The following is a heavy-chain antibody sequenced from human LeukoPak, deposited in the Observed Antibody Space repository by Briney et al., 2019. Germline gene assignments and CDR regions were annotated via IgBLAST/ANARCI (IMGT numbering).Heavy chain of an antibody. V-gene: IGHV3-30*18. CDR1: GLTFNSYG. CDR3: ANPLSPIVVVTPPRH. J-gene: IGHJ1*01. Sequence: GRSLRLSCAASGLTFNSYGMHWVRQAPGKGLEWVAVISYDGSNKYYADSVKGRFTISRDNSKNTLYLQMNSLRAEDTAVYYCANPLSPIVVVTPPRHWGQGTLVTVSS. CDR2: ISYDGSNK. D-gene: IGHD2-21*02.